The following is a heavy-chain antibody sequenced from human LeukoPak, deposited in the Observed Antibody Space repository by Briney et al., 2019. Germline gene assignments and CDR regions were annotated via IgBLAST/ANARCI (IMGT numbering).Heavy chain of an antibody. CDR1: GFTFSSYA. CDR2: IWYDGSNK. D-gene: IGHD5-24*01. CDR3: ARGNGYNNGNFDY. Sequence: GGSLRLSCAASGFTFSSYAMSWVRQAPGRGLDWVAVIWYDGSNKFYADSVKGRFTISRDNSKNTLYLQMNSLRAEDTAVYYCARGNGYNNGNFDYWGQGTRVTVSS. J-gene: IGHJ4*02. V-gene: IGHV3-33*08.